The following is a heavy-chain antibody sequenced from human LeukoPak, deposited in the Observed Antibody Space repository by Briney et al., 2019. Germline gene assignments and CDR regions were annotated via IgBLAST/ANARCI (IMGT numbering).Heavy chain of an antibody. D-gene: IGHD5-18*01. CDR1: GFTFSSYW. Sequence: PGGSLRLSCAASGFTFSSYWMHWVRQAPGKELVWVSRIDNDGSGTSYADSVKGRFTISRDNAKNRLYVQMNSLRAEDTAVYYCETGSGLWSPDYWGQGTLVTVSS. V-gene: IGHV3-74*01. CDR3: ETGSGLWSPDY. CDR2: IDNDGSGT. J-gene: IGHJ4*02.